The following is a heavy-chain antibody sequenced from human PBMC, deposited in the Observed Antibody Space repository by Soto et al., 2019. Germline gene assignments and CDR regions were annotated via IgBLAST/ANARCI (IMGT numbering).Heavy chain of an antibody. D-gene: IGHD3-10*01. V-gene: IGHV4-31*03. CDR3: ATYGSGSYKPTTFDY. J-gene: IGHJ4*02. Sequence: QVQLQESGPGLVKPSQTLSLTCTVSGGSISSGGYYWSWIRQHPGKGLEWIGYIYYSGSTYYNPSLMNRVTISVDTSKNQFSLKLSSVTAADTAVYYCATYGSGSYKPTTFDYWGQGTLVTVSS. CDR1: GGSISSGGYY. CDR2: IYYSGST.